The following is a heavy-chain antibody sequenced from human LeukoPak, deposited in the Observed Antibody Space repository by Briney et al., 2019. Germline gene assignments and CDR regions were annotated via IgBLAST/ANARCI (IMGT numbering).Heavy chain of an antibody. CDR1: GYTLTELS. D-gene: IGHD6-19*01. V-gene: IGHV1-24*01. CDR2: FDPEDGET. CDR3: ATYSSGWYFDY. J-gene: IGHJ4*02. Sequence: ASVKVSCKVSGYTLTELSMHWVRQAPGKGLEWMGGFDPEDGETIYAQKFQGRVTMTGDTSTDTAYMELSSLRSEDTAVYYCATYSSGWYFDYWGQGTLVTVSS.